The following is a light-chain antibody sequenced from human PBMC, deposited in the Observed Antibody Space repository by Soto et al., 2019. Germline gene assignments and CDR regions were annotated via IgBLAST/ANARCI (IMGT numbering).Light chain of an antibody. V-gene: IGKV3-20*01. CDR3: QQYGNSSYT. CDR2: AAS. Sequence: EIVLTQSPGTLSLSPGERATLSCRASQSISSSYLAWYQQKPGQAPRLLIYAASSRATGIPDRFSGSGSGKDLPLTISRLEPEDFALYYCQQYGNSSYTFGQGTQLEIK. CDR1: QSISSSY. J-gene: IGKJ2*01.